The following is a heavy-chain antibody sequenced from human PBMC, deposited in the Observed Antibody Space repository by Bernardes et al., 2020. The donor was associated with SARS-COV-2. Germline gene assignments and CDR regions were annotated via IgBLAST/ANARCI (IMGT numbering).Heavy chain of an antibody. D-gene: IGHD6-19*01. J-gene: IGHJ4*02. CDR3: ARVASGWYNPPDY. CDR1: GFTFSDYY. Sequence: GSLRLSCAASGFTFSDYYMSWIRQAPGKGLEWVSYISSSSSYTNYADSVKGRFTISRDNAKNSLYLQMNSLRAEDTAVYYCARVASGWYNPPDYWGQGTLVTVSS. V-gene: IGHV3-11*05. CDR2: ISSSSSYT.